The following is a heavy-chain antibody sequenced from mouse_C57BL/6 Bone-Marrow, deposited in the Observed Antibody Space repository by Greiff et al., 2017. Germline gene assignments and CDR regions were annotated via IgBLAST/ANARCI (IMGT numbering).Heavy chain of an antibody. J-gene: IGHJ4*01. D-gene: IGHD2-12*01. CDR2: TFYSGIT. CDR1: GFSINSDCY. Sequence: EVHLVESGPSLVRPSQTLSLTCTVTGFSINSDCYWIWIRQVPGNKLEYIGYTFYSGITYYNPSLESRTYITRDTSKNQFSLKLSSVTTEDTATYYCARLPRWDYAMDYWGQGTSVTVSS. CDR3: ARLPRWDYAMDY. V-gene: IGHV3-3*01.